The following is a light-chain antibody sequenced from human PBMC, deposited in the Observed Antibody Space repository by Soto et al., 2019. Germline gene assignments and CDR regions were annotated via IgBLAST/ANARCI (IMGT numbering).Light chain of an antibody. J-gene: IGKJ1*01. Sequence: IVLTQSPGTLSLSPGERATLSCRASQSVSSNFLAWYQQKPGQAPSLLMYGASSRATGIPYRFSGSGSGTEFTLTISRLAPEDFAVYHCQQFDTSPRTCGQGTTV. CDR1: QSVSSNF. CDR2: GAS. CDR3: QQFDTSPRT. V-gene: IGKV3-20*01.